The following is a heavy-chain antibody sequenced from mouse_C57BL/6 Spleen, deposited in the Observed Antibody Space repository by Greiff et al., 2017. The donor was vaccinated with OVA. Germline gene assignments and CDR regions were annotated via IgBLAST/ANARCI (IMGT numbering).Heavy chain of an antibody. D-gene: IGHD1-3*01. CDR1: GYTFTSYW. CDR3: ARGSGNPYYFDY. CDR2: IYPGSGST. J-gene: IGHJ2*01. V-gene: IGHV1-55*01. Sequence: QVQLQQPGAELVKPGASVKMSCKASGYTFTSYWITWVKQRPGQGLEWIGDIYPGSGSTNYNEKFKSKATLTVDTSSSTAYMQLSSLTSEDSAVYYCARGSGNPYYFDYWGQGTTLTVSS.